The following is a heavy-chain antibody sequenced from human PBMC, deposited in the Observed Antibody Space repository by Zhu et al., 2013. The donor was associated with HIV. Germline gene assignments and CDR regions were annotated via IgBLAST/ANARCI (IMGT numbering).Heavy chain of an antibody. CDR1: GGTFSSYA. D-gene: IGHD6-13*01. V-gene: IGHV1-69*06. CDR3: ARDRAAPTYYFDY. J-gene: IGHJ4*02. Sequence: QVQLVQSGAEVKKPGSSVKVSCKASGGTFSSYAISWVRQAPGQGLEWMGGIIPMFGTANYAQKLQGRVTMTIDTSTRTAYMELRSLRSDDTAVYYCARDRAAPTYYFDYWGQGTLVTVSS. CDR2: IIPMFGTA.